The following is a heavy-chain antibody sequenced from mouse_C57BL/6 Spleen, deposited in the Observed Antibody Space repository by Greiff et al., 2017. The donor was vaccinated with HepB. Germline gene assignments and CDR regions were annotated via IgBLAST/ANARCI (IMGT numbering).Heavy chain of an antibody. D-gene: IGHD3-2*02. V-gene: IGHV3-6*01. CDR2: ISYDGSN. J-gene: IGHJ3*01. CDR3: AREVDSSGFAY. Sequence: ESGPGLVKPSQSLSLTCSVTGYSITSGYYWNWIRQFPGNKLEWMGYISYDGSNNYNPSLKNRISITRDTSKNQFFLKLNSVTTEDTATYYCAREVDSSGFAYWGQGTLVTVSA. CDR1: GYSITSGYY.